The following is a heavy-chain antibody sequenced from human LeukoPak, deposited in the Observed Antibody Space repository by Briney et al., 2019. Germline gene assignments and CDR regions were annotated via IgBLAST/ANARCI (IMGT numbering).Heavy chain of an antibody. CDR3: ARDNRGYSGYDFHFDY. D-gene: IGHD5-12*01. CDR1: GGTFSSYA. V-gene: IGHV1-69*04. J-gene: IGHJ4*02. CDR2: IIPILGIA. Sequence: ASVKVSCKASGGTFSSYAISWVRQAPGQGLEWMGRIIPILGIANYAQKFQGRVTITADKSTSTAYMELRSLRSDDTAVYYCARDNRGYSGYDFHFDYWGQGTLVTVSS.